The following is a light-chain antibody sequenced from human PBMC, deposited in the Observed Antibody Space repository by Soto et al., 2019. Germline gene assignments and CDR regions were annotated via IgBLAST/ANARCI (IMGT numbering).Light chain of an antibody. CDR3: QQSYSTLWT. CDR2: AAS. Sequence: DIRMTQSPSSLSSSVGDIFTITCRASQSISSYLNWYQQKPGKAPKLLIYAASSLQSGVPSRFSGSGSGTDFTLTISSLQPEDFATYYCQQSYSTLWTFGQGTKVDIK. CDR1: QSISSY. J-gene: IGKJ1*01. V-gene: IGKV1-39*01.